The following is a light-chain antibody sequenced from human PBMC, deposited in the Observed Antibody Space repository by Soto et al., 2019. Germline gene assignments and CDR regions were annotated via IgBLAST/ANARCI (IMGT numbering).Light chain of an antibody. V-gene: IGLV2-14*03. CDR3: SSYTTSNPRQIV. Sequence: QLVLNQPASRFGAPRQALPLSFTGNSSEVCGYKYVSLYQHPPRKAPQPIIYYVTNPPSGGSNPLSCSTSGNTASLTISWLQPEDEPDYYCSSYTTSNPRQIVSGTSTKVTVL. J-gene: IGLJ1*01. CDR1: SSEVCGYKY. CDR2: YVT.